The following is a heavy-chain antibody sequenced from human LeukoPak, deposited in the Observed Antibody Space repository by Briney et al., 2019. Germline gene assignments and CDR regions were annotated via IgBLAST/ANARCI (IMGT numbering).Heavy chain of an antibody. V-gene: IGHV4-59*01. D-gene: IGHD3-9*01. CDR1: GGSISSYY. J-gene: IGHJ4*02. CDR2: IYYSGST. CDR3: ASSSDDILTGYTD. Sequence: PSETLSLTCTVSGGSISSYYWSWIRQPPGKGLEWIGYIYYSGSTNYNPSLKSRVTISVDTSKNQFSLKLSSVTAADTTVYYCASSSDDILTGYTDWGQGTLVTVSS.